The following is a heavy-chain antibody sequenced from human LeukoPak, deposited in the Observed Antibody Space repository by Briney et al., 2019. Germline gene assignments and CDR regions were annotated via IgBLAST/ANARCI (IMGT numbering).Heavy chain of an antibody. CDR1: GYSFTSYW. D-gene: IGHD3-10*01. CDR3: ARGPHGYYYGSGSYYLDY. V-gene: IGHV5-51*01. CDR2: IYPSDSDT. Sequence: GESLKISCKGSGYSFTSYWIGWVRQMPGKGLEWMVIIYPSDSDTRYSPSFQGQVTISADKSISTAYLQWSSLKASDTAMYYCARGPHGYYYGSGSYYLDYWGQGTLVTVSS. J-gene: IGHJ4*02.